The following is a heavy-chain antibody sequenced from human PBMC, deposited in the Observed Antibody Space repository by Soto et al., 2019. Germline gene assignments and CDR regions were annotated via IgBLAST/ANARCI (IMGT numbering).Heavy chain of an antibody. CDR3: ARHDTSENWFDP. CDR2: IYYSGST. V-gene: IGHV4-39*01. Sequence: SETRSLTCTVSGGSISSSSYYWGWIRQPPGKGLEWIGSIYYSGSTYYNPSLKSRVTISVDTSKNQFSLKLSSVTAADTAVYYCARHDTSENWFDPWGQGTLVTVSS. D-gene: IGHD5-18*01. CDR1: GGSISSSSYY. J-gene: IGHJ5*02.